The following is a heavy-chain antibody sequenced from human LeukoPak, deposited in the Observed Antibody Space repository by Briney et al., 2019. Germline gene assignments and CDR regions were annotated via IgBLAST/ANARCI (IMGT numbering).Heavy chain of an antibody. J-gene: IGHJ3*02. CDR2: IDSDGSST. CDR1: EFTFSNYW. V-gene: IGHV3-74*01. CDR3: ARGFTIFGVVNDAFDI. D-gene: IGHD3-3*01. Sequence: GGSLRLSCVASEFTFSNYWMPWVRQAPGKGLVWVSRIDSDGSSTTYADSVKGRFTISRDNAKNTLYLEMNSLTAEDTAVYYCARGFTIFGVVNDAFDIWGQGTMVTVSS.